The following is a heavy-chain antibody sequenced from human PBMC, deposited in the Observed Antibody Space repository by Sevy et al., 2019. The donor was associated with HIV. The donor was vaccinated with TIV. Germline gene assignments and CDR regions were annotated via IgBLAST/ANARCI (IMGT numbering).Heavy chain of an antibody. Sequence: GGSLRLSCAASGFTFSSHGMHWVRQAPGKGLEWVGRVRSKGDGGTEEYATPVKGRFIIARDDSKNMLYLQMNNLKIEDTGVYYCTTEGADWGQGTRVTVSS. CDR3: TTEGAD. J-gene: IGHJ4*02. CDR2: VRSKGDGGTE. V-gene: IGHV3-15*01. CDR1: GFTFSSHG.